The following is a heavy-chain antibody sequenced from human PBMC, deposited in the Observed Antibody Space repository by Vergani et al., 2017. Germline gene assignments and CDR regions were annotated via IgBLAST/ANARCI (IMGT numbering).Heavy chain of an antibody. D-gene: IGHD3-16*01. V-gene: IGHV3-23*01. J-gene: IGHJ4*02. CDR1: GFTFSSYA. CDR3: AKDLMRYYDYVWGTFDY. CDR2: ISGSGGST. Sequence: EVQLLESGGGLVQPGGSLRLSCAASGFTFSSYAMSWVRQAPGKGLGWVSAISGSGGSTYYADSVKGRFTISRDNSKNTLYLQMNSLRAEDTAVYYCAKDLMRYYDYVWGTFDYWGQGTLVTVSS.